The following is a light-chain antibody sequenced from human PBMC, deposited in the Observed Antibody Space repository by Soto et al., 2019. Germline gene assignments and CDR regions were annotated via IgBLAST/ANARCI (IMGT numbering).Light chain of an antibody. Sequence: QSVLTQPPSVSAAPGQRITISCSGSGSNIRGNLVSWYQQFPGRAPKLLIYDSNKRPSGIPDRFSGSKSGTSATLGITGLQTGDEADYYCGTWDTNLDGWVFGRGTQLPVL. CDR2: DSN. J-gene: IGLJ3*02. CDR3: GTWDTNLDGWV. CDR1: GSNIRGNL. V-gene: IGLV1-51*01.